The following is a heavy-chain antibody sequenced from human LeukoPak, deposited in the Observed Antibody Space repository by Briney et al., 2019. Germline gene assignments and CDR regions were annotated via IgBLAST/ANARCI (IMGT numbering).Heavy chain of an antibody. CDR1: GGSISSSSYY. D-gene: IGHD5-24*01. V-gene: IGHV4-39*07. Sequence: SETLSLTCTVSGGSISSSSYYWGWIRQPPGKGLEWIGSIYYSGSTYYNPSLKSRVTISVDTSKNQFSLKLSSVTAADTAVYYCARFRRDGYNRRYFDYWGQGTLVTVSS. CDR2: IYYSGST. J-gene: IGHJ4*02. CDR3: ARFRRDGYNRRYFDY.